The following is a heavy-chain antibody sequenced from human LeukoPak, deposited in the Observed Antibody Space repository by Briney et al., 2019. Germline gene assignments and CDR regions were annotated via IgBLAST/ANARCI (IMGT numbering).Heavy chain of an antibody. J-gene: IGHJ3*02. CDR2: IDTNTGNP. CDR3: ARGIGAFDI. D-gene: IGHD3-3*01. Sequence: ASVKFSCKASGYPFSTYTLNWVRQAPGQGLEWMGWIDTNTGNPTYAQAFTGRFVFSLDTSVSAAFLQINSLKAEDTGVYYCARGIGAFDIWGQGTMVTVSS. V-gene: IGHV7-4-1*02. CDR1: GYPFSTYT.